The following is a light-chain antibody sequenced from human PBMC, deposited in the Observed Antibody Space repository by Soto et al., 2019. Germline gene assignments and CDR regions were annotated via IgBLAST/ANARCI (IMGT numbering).Light chain of an antibody. CDR3: QQSYNSPHT. V-gene: IGKV1-39*01. CDR1: QSINNY. J-gene: IGKJ2*01. CDR2: AAT. Sequence: DLQMTQSPSSLSASLGDRVTITCRASQSINNYLNWYQQEEGKAPKLLIYAATSLQSGVPSRFSGSGSGTEFTLSISSLQPGDFATYYCQQSYNSPHTFGVGTKLEIK.